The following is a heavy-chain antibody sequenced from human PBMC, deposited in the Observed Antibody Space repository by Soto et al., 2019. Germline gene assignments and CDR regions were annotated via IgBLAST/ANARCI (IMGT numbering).Heavy chain of an antibody. CDR3: AGGPQTARLTHFFFDI. V-gene: IGHV1-8*01. CDR2: VNPNSGNT. Sequence: ASVKVSCKASGYTFTSYDINWVRQATGQGLEWMGWVNPNSGNTGYAQKFQGRVTMTRNTSISTAYMELSSLRSEDTAVYYCAGGPQTARLTHFFFDIGGQGKMVTVS. CDR1: GYTFTSYD. J-gene: IGHJ3*02. D-gene: IGHD6-6*01.